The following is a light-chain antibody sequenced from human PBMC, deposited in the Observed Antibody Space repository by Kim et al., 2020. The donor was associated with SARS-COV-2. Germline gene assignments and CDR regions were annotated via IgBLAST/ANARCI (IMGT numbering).Light chain of an antibody. V-gene: IGLV3-19*01. CDR3: NSRDSSGNHVV. Sequence: VGRKVGITGRGDIVRSYYASWYPQKPRPPPVLVIYGKNNRPSGIPDRFSGSSSGNTASLTITGAQAEDEADYYCNSRDSSGNHVVFGGGTQLTVL. J-gene: IGLJ2*01. CDR2: GKN. CDR1: IVRSYY.